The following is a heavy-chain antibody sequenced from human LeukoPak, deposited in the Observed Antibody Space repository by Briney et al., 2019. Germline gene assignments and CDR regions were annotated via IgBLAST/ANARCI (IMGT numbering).Heavy chain of an antibody. D-gene: IGHD2-15*01. Sequence: GGSLRLSCAASGFTFSDYSMNWVRQAPGKGLEWVSYISTSGNYIYYADSVKGRFTIARDNAKNSLYLQMNSLRAEDTAVYYCSRGSYNSGGTSDYWGQGNLVTVSS. CDR2: ISTSGNYI. V-gene: IGHV3-21*01. CDR1: GFTFSDYS. J-gene: IGHJ4*02. CDR3: SRGSYNSGGTSDY.